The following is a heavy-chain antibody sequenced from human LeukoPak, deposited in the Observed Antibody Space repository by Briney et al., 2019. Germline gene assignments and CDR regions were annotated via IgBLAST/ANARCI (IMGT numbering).Heavy chain of an antibody. Sequence: GGSLRPSCAASGFTFSSYSMNWVRQAPGKGLEWVSSISSSSSYIYYADSVKGRFTISRDNAKNSLYLQMNSLRAEDTAVYYCAGPRAGITMVRGVLPNWGQGTLVTVSS. CDR1: GFTFSSYS. D-gene: IGHD3-10*01. J-gene: IGHJ4*02. CDR3: AGPRAGITMVRGVLPN. CDR2: ISSSSSYI. V-gene: IGHV3-21*01.